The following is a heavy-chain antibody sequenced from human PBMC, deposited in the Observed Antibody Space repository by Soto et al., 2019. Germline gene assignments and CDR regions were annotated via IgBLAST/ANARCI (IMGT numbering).Heavy chain of an antibody. CDR1: GFTFSSYS. V-gene: IGHV3-21*01. CDR3: ARDYAVPAANPPFEFDY. CDR2: ISSSSSYI. Sequence: PGGSLRLSCAASGFTFSSYSMNWVRQAPGKGLEWVSSISSSSSYIYYADSVKGRFTISRDNAKNSLYLQMNSLRAEDTAVYYCARDYAVPAANPPFEFDYWGQGTLVTVSS. J-gene: IGHJ4*02. D-gene: IGHD2-2*01.